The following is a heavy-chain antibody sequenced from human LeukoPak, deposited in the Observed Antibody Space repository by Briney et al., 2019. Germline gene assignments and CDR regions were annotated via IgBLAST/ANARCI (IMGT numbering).Heavy chain of an antibody. CDR1: GGSFGGYY. CDR3: ARHGDY. V-gene: IGHV4-34*01. CDR2: INHSGST. Sequence: SETLSLTCAVYGGSFGGYYWSRIRQPPGKGLEWIGEINHSGSTNYNPSLKSRVTISVDTSKNQFSLKLSSVTAADTAVYYCARHGDYWGQGTLVTVSS. J-gene: IGHJ4*02.